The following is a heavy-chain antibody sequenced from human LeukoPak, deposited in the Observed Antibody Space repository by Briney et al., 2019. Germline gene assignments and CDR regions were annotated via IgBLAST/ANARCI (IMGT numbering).Heavy chain of an antibody. CDR1: GFTFSSYW. Sequence: PGGSLRLSCAASGFTFSSYWMSWVRQAPGKGLEWVANIKQDGSEKYYVDSVKGRFTISRDNAKNSLHLQMNSLRAEDTAVYYCASHPGTAMVVDYWGQGTLVTVSS. CDR3: ASHPGTAMVVDY. CDR2: IKQDGSEK. V-gene: IGHV3-7*01. D-gene: IGHD5-18*01. J-gene: IGHJ4*02.